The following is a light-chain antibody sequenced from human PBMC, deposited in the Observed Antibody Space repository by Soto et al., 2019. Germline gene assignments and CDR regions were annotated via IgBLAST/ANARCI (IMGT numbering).Light chain of an antibody. Sequence: QSVLTQSSSASASLGSSVKLTCTLSSGHSSYIIAWHQQQPGKAPWYLMNLEGSGSFNKGSGVPDRFSGSSSGADRYLTISNLQFEDEADYYCETWDINTHVVFGGGTKVTVL. CDR1: SGHSSYI. CDR2: LEGSGSF. V-gene: IGLV4-60*02. CDR3: ETWDINTHVV. J-gene: IGLJ2*01.